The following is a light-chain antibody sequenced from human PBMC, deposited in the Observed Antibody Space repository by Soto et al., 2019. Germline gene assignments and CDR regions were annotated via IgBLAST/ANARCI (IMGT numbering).Light chain of an antibody. CDR3: QQRNNWPPVT. V-gene: IGKV3D-20*02. CDR1: QSVSSSY. Sequence: EIVLTQSPGTLSLSPGERGTLSCRASQSVSSSYLAWYQQKPGLAPRLLIYDASNRATGIPARFSGSGSRTDFTLTISSLEPEDFAVYYCQQRNNWPPVTFGGGTKVDIK. J-gene: IGKJ4*01. CDR2: DAS.